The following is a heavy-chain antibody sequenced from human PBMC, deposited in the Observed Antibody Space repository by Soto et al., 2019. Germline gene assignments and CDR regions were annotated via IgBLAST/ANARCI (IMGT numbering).Heavy chain of an antibody. CDR3: ARGKGYYDSSGFAYGMDV. V-gene: IGHV4-30-2*01. Sequence: PSETLSLTCAVSGGSISSGGYSWSWIRQPPGKGLEWIGYIYHNGSTYYNPSLKSRVTISVDRSKNQFSLKLSSVTAADTAVYYCARGKGYYDSSGFAYGMDVWGQGTTVTVSS. CDR1: GGSISSGGYS. D-gene: IGHD3-22*01. J-gene: IGHJ6*02. CDR2: IYHNGST.